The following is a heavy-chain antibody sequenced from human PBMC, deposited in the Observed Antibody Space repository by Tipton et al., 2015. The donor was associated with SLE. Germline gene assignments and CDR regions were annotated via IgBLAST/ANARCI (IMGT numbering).Heavy chain of an antibody. D-gene: IGHD6-19*01. CDR1: GYTFTGYY. CDR3: ARARPREGAVSGTGYFQH. J-gene: IGHJ1*01. CDR2: ISYDGSNK. V-gene: IGHV3-30-3*01. Sequence: QVQLVQSGAEVKKPGASVKVSCKASGYTFTGYYMHWVRQAPGKGLEWVAVISYDGSNKYYADSVKGRFTISRDNSKNTLYLQMTRLRAEDTAVYYCARARPREGAVSGTGYFQHWGQGTLVTVSS.